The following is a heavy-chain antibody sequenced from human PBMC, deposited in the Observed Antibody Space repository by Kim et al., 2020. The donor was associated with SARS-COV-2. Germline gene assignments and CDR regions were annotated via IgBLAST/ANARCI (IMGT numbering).Heavy chain of an antibody. CDR3: ARDPSMYYDGSGSYYFFDY. D-gene: IGHD3-10*01. V-gene: IGHV3-30*07. J-gene: IGHJ4*02. Sequence: GRFTISRDNSKTTRYLQMNSLRAEDTAVYYCARDPSMYYDGSGSYYFFDYWGQGTLVTVSS.